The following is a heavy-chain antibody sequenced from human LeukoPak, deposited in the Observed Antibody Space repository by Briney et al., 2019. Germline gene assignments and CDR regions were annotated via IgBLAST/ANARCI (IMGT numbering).Heavy chain of an antibody. D-gene: IGHD3-10*01. Sequence: GGSLRLSCVVSGISLSNYAMTWVRQAPGKGLEWVSDISGRGGSTTYADSVKGRFTISRDTSLNTLYLQMNNLRAEDTAVYFCAKRGVVIRGILVIGYHQEAYHYDFWGQGVLVTVSS. J-gene: IGHJ4*02. CDR3: AKRGVVIRGILVIGYHQEAYHYDF. CDR1: GISLSNYA. CDR2: ISGRGGST. V-gene: IGHV3-23*01.